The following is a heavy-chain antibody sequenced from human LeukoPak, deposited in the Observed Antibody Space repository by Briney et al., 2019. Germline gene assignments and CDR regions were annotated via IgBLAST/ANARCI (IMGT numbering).Heavy chain of an antibody. V-gene: IGHV5-51*01. Sequence: GESPRISCQGFGYTFTTSWIGWVRQLPGKGLEWMAIIYAGNSDTKYSPSFQGQVSISTDRSINTAYLQWSSLKASDTAIYYCAILNHPDGRVYWGQGSLVTVSS. CDR2: IYAGNSDT. D-gene: IGHD5-24*01. CDR3: AILNHPDGRVY. CDR1: GYTFTTSW. J-gene: IGHJ4*02.